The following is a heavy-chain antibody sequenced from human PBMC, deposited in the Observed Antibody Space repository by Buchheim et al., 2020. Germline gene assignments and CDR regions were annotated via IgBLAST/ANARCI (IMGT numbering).Heavy chain of an antibody. CDR3: ARALQYYYDSSGYEFDY. J-gene: IGHJ4*02. CDR1: GFTFSSYA. CDR2: ISYDGSNK. Sequence: QVQLVESGGGVVQPGRSLRLSCAASGFTFSSYAMHWVRQAPGKGLEWVAVISYDGSNKYYADSVKGRFTISRDNSKNTPYLQMNSLRAEDTAVYYCARALQYYYDSSGYEFDYWGQGTL. V-gene: IGHV3-30-3*01. D-gene: IGHD3-22*01.